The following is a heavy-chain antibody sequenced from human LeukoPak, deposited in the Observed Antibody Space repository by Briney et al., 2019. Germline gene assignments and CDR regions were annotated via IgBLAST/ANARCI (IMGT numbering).Heavy chain of an antibody. CDR1: GYTFTSYG. CDR3: ARGPVEQWLGDFYYYYYYMDV. CDR2: ISAYNGNT. J-gene: IGHJ6*03. V-gene: IGHV1-18*01. D-gene: IGHD6-19*01. Sequence: ASVKVSCKASGYTFTSYGISWVRQAPGQGLEWMGWISAYNGNTNYAQKLQGRVTMTTDTSTSTAYMELRSLRSDDTAVYYCARGPVEQWLGDFYYYYYYMDVWGKGTTVTVSS.